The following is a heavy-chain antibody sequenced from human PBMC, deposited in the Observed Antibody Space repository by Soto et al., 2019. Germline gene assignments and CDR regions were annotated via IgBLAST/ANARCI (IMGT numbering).Heavy chain of an antibody. J-gene: IGHJ6*02. CDR3: ARAKRATVTTGYYYYGMDV. D-gene: IGHD4-17*01. CDR2: IYYSGST. CDR1: GGSISSGGYY. Sequence: QVQLQESGPGLVKPSQTLSLTCTVSGGSISSGGYYWSWIRQHPGKGLEWIGYIYYSGSTYYNPSLKSRVTISAATSKNQFSLKLSSVTAADTAVYYCARAKRATVTTGYYYYGMDVWGQGNTVTVSS. V-gene: IGHV4-31*03.